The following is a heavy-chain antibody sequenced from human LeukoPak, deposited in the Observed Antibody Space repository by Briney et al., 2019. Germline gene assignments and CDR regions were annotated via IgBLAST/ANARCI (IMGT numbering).Heavy chain of an antibody. V-gene: IGHV3-30*18. Sequence: GGSLRLSCAASGFTFSSYGMHWVRQAPGKGLEWVAVISYDGSNKYYADSVKGRFTISRDNSKNTLYLQMNSLRAKDTAVYYCAKDSGDYGDYEPGYFDYWGQGTLVTVSS. CDR2: ISYDGSNK. CDR1: GFTFSSYG. D-gene: IGHD4-17*01. CDR3: AKDSGDYGDYEPGYFDY. J-gene: IGHJ4*02.